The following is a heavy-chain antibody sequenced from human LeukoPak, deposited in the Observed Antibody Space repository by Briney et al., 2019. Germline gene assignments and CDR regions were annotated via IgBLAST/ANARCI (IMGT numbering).Heavy chain of an antibody. CDR3: AKVGATWGVQGIDY. Sequence: PGRSPRLSCAASGFTFSSYGMHWVRQAPGKGLEWVAVISYDGSNKYYADSVKGRFTISRDNSKNTLYLQMNSLRAEDTAVYYCAKVGATWGVQGIDYWGQGTLVTVSS. J-gene: IGHJ4*02. D-gene: IGHD1-26*01. V-gene: IGHV3-30*18. CDR2: ISYDGSNK. CDR1: GFTFSSYG.